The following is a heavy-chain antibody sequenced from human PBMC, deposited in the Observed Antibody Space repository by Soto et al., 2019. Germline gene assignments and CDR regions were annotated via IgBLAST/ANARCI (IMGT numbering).Heavy chain of an antibody. CDR2: IWYDGSNK. CDR3: AREDYYGSGSYDGPDY. J-gene: IGHJ4*02. Sequence: GGSLRLSCVASGFSFSNYGMHWVRQAPGKGLEWVAVIWYDGSNKYYADSVKGRFTISRDNSKNTLYLQMNSLRAEDTAVYYCAREDYYGSGSYDGPDYWGQGTLVTVSS. CDR1: GFSFSNYG. V-gene: IGHV3-33*08. D-gene: IGHD3-10*01.